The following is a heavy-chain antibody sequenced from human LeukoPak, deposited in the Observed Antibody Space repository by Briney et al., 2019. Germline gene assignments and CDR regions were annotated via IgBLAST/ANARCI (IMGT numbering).Heavy chain of an antibody. CDR1: GFTLSSYA. V-gene: IGHV3-23*01. Sequence: GSLRLSCAASGFTLSSYAMSLVRQAPGKGLEWVSVISNSGGSTFYADSVKGRFTISRDNSKNTLYLQMNSLRAEDTAVYYCAKRASGSGTSLYYFDYWGQGTLVTVSS. CDR2: ISNSGGST. J-gene: IGHJ4*02. D-gene: IGHD3-10*01. CDR3: AKRASGSGTSLYYFDY.